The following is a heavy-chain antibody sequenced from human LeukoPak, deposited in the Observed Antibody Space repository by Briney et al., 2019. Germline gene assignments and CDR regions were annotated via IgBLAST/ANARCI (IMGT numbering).Heavy chain of an antibody. CDR2: IYYSGST. CDR3: ARVGGSGSYLDGFDY. V-gene: IGHV4-30-4*01. D-gene: IGHD3-10*01. J-gene: IGHJ4*02. Sequence: SETLSLTCTVSGGSISSGDYYWSWIRQPTGKGLEWFGYIYYSGSTYYNPSLKSRVTITVDTSKTQSSQKLSSVTAADTAVYCWARVGGSGSYLDGFDYWGQGTLVTVSS. CDR1: GGSISSGDYY.